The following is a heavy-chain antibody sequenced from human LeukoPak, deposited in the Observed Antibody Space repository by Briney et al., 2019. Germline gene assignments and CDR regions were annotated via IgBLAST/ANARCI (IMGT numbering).Heavy chain of an antibody. CDR2: ISYDGSNK. D-gene: IGHD6-13*01. CDR1: GFTFSSYA. J-gene: IGHJ6*02. V-gene: IGHV3-30-3*01. CDR3: ARGSSSWYFGIYGMDV. Sequence: GGSLRLSCAASGFTFSSYAMYWVRQAPGKGLEWVAVISYDGSNKYYADSVKGRFTISRDNSKNTLYLQMNSLRAEDTAVYYCARGSSSWYFGIYGMDVWGQGTTVTVSS.